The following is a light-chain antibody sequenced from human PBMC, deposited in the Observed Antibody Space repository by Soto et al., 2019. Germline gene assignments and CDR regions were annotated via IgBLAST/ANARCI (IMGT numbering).Light chain of an antibody. Sequence: DLQMTQSPSTLSASVGDRVTITCRASQSISSWLAWYQQKPGKAPKVLIYKASSLESGVPSRFSGSGSGTEFTLTISSLQPDDFATYYCQQYNSYPTFGQGTRLEIK. CDR3: QQYNSYPT. V-gene: IGKV1-5*03. J-gene: IGKJ5*01. CDR2: KAS. CDR1: QSISSW.